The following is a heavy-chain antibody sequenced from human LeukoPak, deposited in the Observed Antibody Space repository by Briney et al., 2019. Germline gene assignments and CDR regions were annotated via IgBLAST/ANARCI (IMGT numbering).Heavy chain of an antibody. CDR1: GFTFDDYA. D-gene: IGHD3-10*01. J-gene: IGHJ4*02. CDR2: ISWNSGSI. Sequence: GRSLRLSCAASGFTFDDYAMHWVRQAPGKGLEWVSGISWNSGSIGYADSVKGRFTISRDNAKNSLYLQMNSLRAEDMALYYCAKEAPYGSGSYYPSYFDYWGQGILVTVSS. CDR3: AKEAPYGSGSYYPSYFDY. V-gene: IGHV3-9*03.